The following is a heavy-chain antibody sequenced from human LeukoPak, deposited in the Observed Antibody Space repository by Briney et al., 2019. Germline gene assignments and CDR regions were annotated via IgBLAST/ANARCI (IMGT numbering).Heavy chain of an antibody. J-gene: IGHJ6*03. V-gene: IGHV1-18*01. D-gene: IGHD6-13*01. CDR2: ISAYNGNT. Sequence: ASVKVPCKASGYTFTSYGISWVRQAPGQGLEWMGWISAYNGNTNYAQKLQGRVTMTTDTSTSTAYMELRSLRSDDTAVYYCAREGELGIAAAGPYYYYMDVWGKGTTVTVSS. CDR1: GYTFTSYG. CDR3: AREGELGIAAAGPYYYYMDV.